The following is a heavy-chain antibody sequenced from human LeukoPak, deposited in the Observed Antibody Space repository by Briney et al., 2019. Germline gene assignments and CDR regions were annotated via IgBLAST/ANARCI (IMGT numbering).Heavy chain of an antibody. CDR1: GGSISSYC. D-gene: IGHD5-18*01. J-gene: IGHJ4*02. V-gene: IGHV4-59*08. Sequence: KPSETLSLTCTVSGGSISSYCWSWIRQPPGKGLEWIGYIYYSGSTNYNPSLKSRVTISVDTSKNQFSLKLSPVTAADTAVYYCARRGYSYALDYWGQGTLVTVSS. CDR2: IYYSGST. CDR3: ARRGYSYALDY.